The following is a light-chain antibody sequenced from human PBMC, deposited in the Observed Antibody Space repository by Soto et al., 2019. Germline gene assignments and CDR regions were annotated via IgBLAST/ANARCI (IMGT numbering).Light chain of an antibody. Sequence: QSVLTQPPSASGTPGQRVTISCSGSSSNIGSNYVYWYQQLPGTAPKLLVYRNNQRPSGVPDRFSGSKSGTSASLASSGLRSEDEAYYYCAAWDDSLSGVVFGGGTKVTVL. J-gene: IGLJ2*01. CDR1: SSNIGSNY. CDR3: AAWDDSLSGVV. V-gene: IGLV1-47*01. CDR2: RNN.